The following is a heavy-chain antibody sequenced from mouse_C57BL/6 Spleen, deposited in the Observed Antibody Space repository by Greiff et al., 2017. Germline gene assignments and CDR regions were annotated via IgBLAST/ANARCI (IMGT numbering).Heavy chain of an antibody. V-gene: IGHV1-39*01. CDR3: ARMRYYYGSSPYDYAMDY. D-gene: IGHD1-1*01. CDR2: INPNYGTT. J-gene: IGHJ4*01. CDR1: GYSFTDYN. Sequence: VKPGASVKISCKASGYSFTDYNMNWVKQSNGKSLEWIGVINPNYGTTSYNQKFKGKATLTVDQSSSTAYMQLNSLTSEDAAVYYCARMRYYYGSSPYDYAMDYWGQGTSVTVSS.